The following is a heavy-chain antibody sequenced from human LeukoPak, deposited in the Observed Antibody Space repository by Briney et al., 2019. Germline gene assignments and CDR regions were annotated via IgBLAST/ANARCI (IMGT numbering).Heavy chain of an antibody. CDR1: GGSITSYY. D-gene: IGHD2-2*01. CDR3: ASGGYCSSTSCYPTWFDH. CDR2: ISYSGST. Sequence: AETLSLTCTVSGGSITSYYWSWIRQPPGKGLEWIGYISYSGSTNYNPSLKSRVTISIDTSKKQFYLNLSSVTAADTAVYYCASGGYCSSTSCYPTWFDHWGQGTLVTVSS. V-gene: IGHV4-59*01. J-gene: IGHJ5*02.